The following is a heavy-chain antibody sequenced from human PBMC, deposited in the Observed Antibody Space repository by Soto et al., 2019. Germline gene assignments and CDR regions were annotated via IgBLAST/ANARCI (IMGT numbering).Heavy chain of an antibody. J-gene: IGHJ4*02. CDR1: GFTFSNYG. D-gene: IGHD3-16*02. V-gene: IGHV3-23*01. CDR3: AKHIADYMWGTYQDY. Sequence: EVQLLESGGGLVQPGGSLRLSCGASGFTFSNYGMSWVRQAPGKGLEWVSGGSGSSDITQYADSVKGRFTISRDNSNNTPYLQMNSLRAEDTAIYYCAKHIADYMWGTYQDYWGQGTLVAVSS. CDR2: GSGSSDIT.